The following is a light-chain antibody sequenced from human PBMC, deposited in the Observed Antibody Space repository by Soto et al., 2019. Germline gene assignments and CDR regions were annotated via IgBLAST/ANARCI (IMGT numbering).Light chain of an antibody. V-gene: IGKV1-6*01. J-gene: IGKJ1*01. CDR3: LQDYNYPRT. CDR1: QDIRNV. Sequence: AIQMTQSPSSLSASVGDRVXITXRASQDIRNVLGWFQQKPGKAPKLLISAASFLQSGVPSRFSGSGSGTDFTLTISSLQPEDFATYYCLQDYNYPRTFGQGTKVDNK. CDR2: AAS.